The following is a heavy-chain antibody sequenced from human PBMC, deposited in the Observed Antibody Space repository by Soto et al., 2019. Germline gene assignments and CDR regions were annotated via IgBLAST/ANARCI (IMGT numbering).Heavy chain of an antibody. V-gene: IGHV4-31*11. CDR3: ERCNVDDYYVGVNWFDH. D-gene: IGHD1-26*01. Sequence: SETLSLTCAVSGGSISSAGYSWSWIRQHPGKGLEWIGYIYYSGSTFYNPSLKSRVTISVDTSKNQFSLKLSSVTAADTAVYYCERCNVDDYYVGVNWFDHWGQGTLVTVSS. CDR1: GGSISSAGYS. J-gene: IGHJ5*02. CDR2: IYYSGST.